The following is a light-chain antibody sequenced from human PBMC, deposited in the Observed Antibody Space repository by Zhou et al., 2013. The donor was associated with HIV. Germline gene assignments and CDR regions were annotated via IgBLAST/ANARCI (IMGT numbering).Light chain of an antibody. CDR1: QSISRA. J-gene: IGKJ4*01. Sequence: DIQLTQSPSSLSASLGDRVTISCRSSQSISRALHWFQHKTGKAPKLLIHSASTLDSGVPSRFSGNGSGTDFTLTISSLVLEDSATYYCQQSFRTPPPTFGGGTKVE. CDR3: QQSFRTPPPT. CDR2: SAS. V-gene: IGKV1-39*01.